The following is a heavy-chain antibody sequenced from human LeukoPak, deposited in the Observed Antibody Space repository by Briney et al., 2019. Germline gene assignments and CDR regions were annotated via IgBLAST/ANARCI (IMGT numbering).Heavy chain of an antibody. CDR2: ISSSSSYI. CDR3: ARAEDYGSYFDY. J-gene: IGHJ4*02. D-gene: IGHD4-17*01. V-gene: IGHV3-21*01. Sequence: GGSLRLSCAASGFTFSSYSMNWVRQAPGKGLEWVSSISSSSSYIYYADSVKGRFTISRDNAKNSLYLQMNSLRAENTAVYYCARAEDYGSYFDYWGQGTLVTVSS. CDR1: GFTFSSYS.